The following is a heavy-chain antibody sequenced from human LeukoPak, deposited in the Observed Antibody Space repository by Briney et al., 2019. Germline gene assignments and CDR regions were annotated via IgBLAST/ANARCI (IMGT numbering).Heavy chain of an antibody. Sequence: GESLKISCKGSGYSFTSYWIGWVRQMPGKGLEWMGIIYPGDSDTRYSPSFQGQVTISADKSISTAYPQWSSLKASDTAMYYCARQPVRYSSSWANWFDPWGQGTLVTVSS. D-gene: IGHD6-13*01. CDR3: ARQPVRYSSSWANWFDP. V-gene: IGHV5-51*01. CDR1: GYSFTSYW. J-gene: IGHJ5*02. CDR2: IYPGDSDT.